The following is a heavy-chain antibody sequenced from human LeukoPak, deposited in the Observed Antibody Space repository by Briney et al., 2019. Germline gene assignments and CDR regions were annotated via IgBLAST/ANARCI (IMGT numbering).Heavy chain of an antibody. J-gene: IGHJ4*02. Sequence: SGTLSLTCAVSGGSISSTNWWTWVRQPPGKGLEWIGEVDHSGYTNYNPSLKSRVTISVDKSKNHFSLKLSSVTAADTAIYYCARDVWVRGVIISDYWGQGTLVTVFS. V-gene: IGHV4-4*02. CDR1: GGSISSTNW. CDR2: VDHSGYT. CDR3: ARDVWVRGVIISDY. D-gene: IGHD3-10*01.